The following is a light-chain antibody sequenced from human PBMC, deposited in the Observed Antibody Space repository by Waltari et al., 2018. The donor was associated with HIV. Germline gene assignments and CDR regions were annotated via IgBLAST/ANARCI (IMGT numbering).Light chain of an antibody. CDR3: AAWDDSLSGWV. CDR2: RTN. V-gene: IGLV1-47*01. CDR1: SPNIGSNY. J-gene: IGLJ3*02. Sequence: QSVVTQPPSASGTPGHRVTISCSGSSPNIGSNYVSWYKQLPGTAPKLLIYRTNQRSAGVPDRLSGSKSGTSASLAISGLRPEDEAEYYCAAWDDSLSGWVFGGGTKLTVL.